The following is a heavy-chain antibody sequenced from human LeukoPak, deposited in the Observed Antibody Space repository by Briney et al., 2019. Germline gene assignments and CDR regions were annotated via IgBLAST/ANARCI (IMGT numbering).Heavy chain of an antibody. CDR2: IKQDGSEK. CDR3: ARDDCSSISCYHNWFDP. Sequence: HPGGSLRLSCAASGFTFSSYWMSWVRQAPGKGLKWVANIKQDGSEKYYVDSVKGRFTISRDNAKNSLYLQMNSLRAEDTAVYYCARDDCSSISCYHNWFDPWGQGTLVTVSS. J-gene: IGHJ5*02. V-gene: IGHV3-7*01. D-gene: IGHD2-2*01. CDR1: GFTFSSYW.